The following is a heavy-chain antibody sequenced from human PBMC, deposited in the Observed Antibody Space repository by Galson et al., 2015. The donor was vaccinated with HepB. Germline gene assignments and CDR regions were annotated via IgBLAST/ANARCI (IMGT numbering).Heavy chain of an antibody. V-gene: IGHV3-48*01. D-gene: IGHD5-18*01. J-gene: IGHJ4*02. CDR1: GFTLSSYS. CDR3: TRDGSGNRPESYFDY. Sequence: SLRLSCAASGFTLSSYSMNWVRQAPGKGLEWVSYISTSSSIIYYADSVKGRFTISRDNAKKSLYPQMNSLRAEDTAVYYCTRDGSGNRPESYFDYWGQGTLVTVSS. CDR2: ISTSSSII.